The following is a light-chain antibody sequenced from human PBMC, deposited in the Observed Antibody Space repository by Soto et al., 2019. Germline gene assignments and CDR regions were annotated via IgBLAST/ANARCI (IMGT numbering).Light chain of an antibody. CDR1: QSVASH. CDR3: QQRSSVIT. CDR2: DAT. Sequence: EVVLTQSPASLSLSPGERATLSCRASQSVASHLARYQQKPGQAPRLLIYDATKRATGIPARFSGNGFGTYFTFTISSLEPEDVAVYYCQQRSSVITFGQGTRLDIK. V-gene: IGKV3-11*01. J-gene: IGKJ5*01.